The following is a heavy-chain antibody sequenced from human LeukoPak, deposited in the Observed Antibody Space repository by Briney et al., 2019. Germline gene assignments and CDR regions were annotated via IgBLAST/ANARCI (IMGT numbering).Heavy chain of an antibody. V-gene: IGHV5-51*01. CDR2: IYPGDSDT. J-gene: IGHJ4*02. CDR3: ASAYSSGYSSGAWYFDY. Sequence: GESLKISCKASGYSFTTHWIGWVRQMPGKGLEWMGIIYPGDSDTRYSPSFQGHVTISADKSISTAYLQWSSLKASDTAMYYCASAYSSGYSSGAWYFDYWGQGTLVTVSS. CDR1: GYSFTTHW. D-gene: IGHD6-19*01.